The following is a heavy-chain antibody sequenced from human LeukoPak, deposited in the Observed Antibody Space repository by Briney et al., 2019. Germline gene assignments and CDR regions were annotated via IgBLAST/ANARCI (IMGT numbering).Heavy chain of an antibody. D-gene: IGHD3-16*01. CDR3: ARVGRSRRYYYYYYMDV. V-gene: IGHV4-61*01. J-gene: IGHJ6*03. CDR2: IYYSGST. CDR1: SYSISSSYY. Sequence: SETLSLTCTVSSYSISSSYYWSWIRQPPGKGLEWIGYIYYSGSTNYNPSLKSRVTISVDTSKNQFSLKLSSVTAADTAVYYCARVGRSRRYYYYYYMDVWGKGTTVTVSS.